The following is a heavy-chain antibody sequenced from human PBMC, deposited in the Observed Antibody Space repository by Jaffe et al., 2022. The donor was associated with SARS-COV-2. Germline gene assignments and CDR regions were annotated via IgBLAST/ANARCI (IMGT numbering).Heavy chain of an antibody. CDR2: ISYDGSNK. V-gene: IGHV3-30*04. CDR1: GVTFSGFP. J-gene: IGHJ4*02. Sequence: QEQLVESGGGVVQPGRSLRLSCAASGVTFSGFPLHWVRQAPGKGLEWVAVISYDGSNKYYADSVKGRFTISRDNPKNTLSLQMTSLRAEDSAIYYCARATPTGWGSYFEYWGQGTLVTVSS. CDR3: ARATPTGWGSYFEY. D-gene: IGHD3-16*01.